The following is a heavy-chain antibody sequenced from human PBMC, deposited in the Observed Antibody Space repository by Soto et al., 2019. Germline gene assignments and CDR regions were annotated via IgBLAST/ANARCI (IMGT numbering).Heavy chain of an antibody. CDR1: GYTFTGYG. CDR3: ARDLDGSGSYYTDY. CDR2: ISAYNGNT. J-gene: IGHJ4*02. Sequence: ASVKVSCKASGYTFTGYGFSWVRQAPGQGLEWMGWISAYNGNTKYAQKLQDRVTMTTDTFTSTAYMELRSLRYEDTAVYYCARDLDGSGSYYTDYWGQGTLVTVSS. V-gene: IGHV1-18*01. D-gene: IGHD3-10*01.